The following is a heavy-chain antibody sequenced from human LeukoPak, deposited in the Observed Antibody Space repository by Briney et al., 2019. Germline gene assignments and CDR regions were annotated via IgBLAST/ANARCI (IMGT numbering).Heavy chain of an antibody. V-gene: IGHV4-59*11. D-gene: IGHD5-18*01. CDR1: GGSMTTHH. J-gene: IGHJ4*02. Sequence: SETLSLTCTVSGGSMTTHHWNWIQQTPGKGLEWIGYVFDSGRTKENPSLKSRVTLSADTSKNQLSLRLSSVTAADTAVYYCTTIKRGNILGYFDLWGQGILVTVSS. CDR3: TTIKRGNILGYFDL. CDR2: VFDSGRT.